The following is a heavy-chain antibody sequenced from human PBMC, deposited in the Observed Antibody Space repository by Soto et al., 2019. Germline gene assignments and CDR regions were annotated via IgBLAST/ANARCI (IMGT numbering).Heavy chain of an antibody. D-gene: IGHD3-16*01. Sequence: QVQLQESGPGLVKPSETLSLTCTVSGGSISSYYWSWIRQPPGKGLEWIGYIYYSGSTNYNPSLQSRVTISVDTSKNQFSLKLSSVTAADTAVYYCARVGEESLGAEYFQHWGQGTLVTVSS. CDR1: GGSISSYY. CDR2: IYYSGST. CDR3: ARVGEESLGAEYFQH. V-gene: IGHV4-59*01. J-gene: IGHJ1*01.